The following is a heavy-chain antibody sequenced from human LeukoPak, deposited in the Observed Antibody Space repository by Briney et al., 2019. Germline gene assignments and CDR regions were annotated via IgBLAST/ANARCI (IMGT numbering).Heavy chain of an antibody. CDR1: GFTFSSYS. D-gene: IGHD3-22*01. J-gene: IGHJ5*02. Sequence: GGSLRLSCAASGFTFSSYSMNWVRQAPGKGLEWVSSISSSSSYIYYADSVKGRFTISRDNAKNSLYLQMNSLRAEDTAVYYCARTKEKWYYYDSSGFWFDPWGQGTLVTDSS. V-gene: IGHV3-21*01. CDR3: ARTKEKWYYYDSSGFWFDP. CDR2: ISSSSSYI.